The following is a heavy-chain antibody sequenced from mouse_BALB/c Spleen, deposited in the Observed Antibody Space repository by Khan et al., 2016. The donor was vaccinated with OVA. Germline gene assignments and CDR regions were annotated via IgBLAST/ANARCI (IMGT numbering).Heavy chain of an antibody. Sequence: QVQLQQPGAELVKPGASVKLSCKASGYTFTSYWMHWVKQRPGQGLEWIGEITPSNGRTNSNETFTSKATLTVDQSSSTAYMPLRRLTAEDSAVDYWARRRTGMGCTDGGQGTLVTVSA. CDR1: GYTFTSYW. CDR3: ARRRTGMGCTD. D-gene: IGHD4-1*01. V-gene: IGHV1S81*02. J-gene: IGHJ3*01. CDR2: ITPSNGRT.